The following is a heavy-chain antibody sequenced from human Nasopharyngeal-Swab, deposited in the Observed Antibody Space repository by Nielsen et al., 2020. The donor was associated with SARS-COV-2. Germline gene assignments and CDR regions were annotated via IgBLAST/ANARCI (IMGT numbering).Heavy chain of an antibody. V-gene: IGHV3-30*03. CDR2: ISYDGSNK. CDR3: ARESSQLALHY. J-gene: IGHJ4*02. Sequence: GESLKISCAASGFTFSSYGMHWVRQAPGKGLEWVAVISYDGSNKDYADSVKGRFTISRDNSKNTLYLQMNSLRAEDTAVYYCARESSQLALHYWGQGTLVTVSS. CDR1: GFTFSSYG. D-gene: IGHD6-13*01.